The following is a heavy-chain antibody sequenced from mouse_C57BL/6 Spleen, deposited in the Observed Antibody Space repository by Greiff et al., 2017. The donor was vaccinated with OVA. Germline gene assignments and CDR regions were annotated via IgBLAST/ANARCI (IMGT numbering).Heavy chain of an antibody. V-gene: IGHV1-53*01. CDR1: GYTFTSYW. Sequence: QVQLQQPGTELVKPGASVKLSCTASGYTFTSYWMHWVKQRPGQGLEWIGNVNPSNGGTNYNEKFNTKATLTTDKSSSTAYMQLRSLTSEDSAVYYYARRAYHSKGGWVAYWGQGTLVTVSA. D-gene: IGHD2-5*01. CDR2: VNPSNGGT. CDR3: ARRAYHSKGGWVAY. J-gene: IGHJ3*01.